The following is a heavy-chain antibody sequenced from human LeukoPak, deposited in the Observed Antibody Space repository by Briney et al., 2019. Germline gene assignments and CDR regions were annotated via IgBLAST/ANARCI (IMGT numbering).Heavy chain of an antibody. CDR1: GFTFSSYA. CDR3: ARVSRSYGYYYYYGMDV. V-gene: IGHV3-30*04. Sequence: GRSLRLSCAASGFTFSSYAMHWVRQAPGKGLEWVAVISYDGSNKYYADSVKGRFTISRDNSKNTLYLQMNSLRAEDAAVYYCARVSRSYGYYYYYGMDVWGQGTTVTVSS. J-gene: IGHJ6*02. D-gene: IGHD1-26*01. CDR2: ISYDGSNK.